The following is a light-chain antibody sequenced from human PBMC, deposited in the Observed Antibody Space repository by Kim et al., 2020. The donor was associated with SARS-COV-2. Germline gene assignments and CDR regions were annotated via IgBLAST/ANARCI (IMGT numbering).Light chain of an antibody. CDR1: KFGDKS. J-gene: IGLJ1*01. Sequence: ASPRPPATSTRPGVKFGDKSASRYQPKPGQSPVVVIFRDNRRPSGIPERFSGSNAGNTATLTISGTQAMDEADYYCQAWDSSIYVFGTGTKVTVL. CDR3: QAWDSSIYV. CDR2: RDN. V-gene: IGLV3-1*01.